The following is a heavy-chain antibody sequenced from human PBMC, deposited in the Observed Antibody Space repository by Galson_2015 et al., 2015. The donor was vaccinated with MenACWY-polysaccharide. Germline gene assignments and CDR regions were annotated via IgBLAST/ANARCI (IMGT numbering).Heavy chain of an antibody. CDR3: ARGGHYGSGTYYISTFDI. J-gene: IGHJ3*02. CDR2: IYHTGAT. CDR1: GDSISRNSYY. V-gene: IGHV4-39*07. D-gene: IGHD3-10*01. Sequence: ETLSLTCSVSGDSISRNSYYWAWIRQPPGKGLEWIGTIYHTGATYYNPSLESRVAISVEPSQNQFSLKLTSVTAADTALYYCARGGHYGSGTYYISTFDIWGQGTMVTVSS.